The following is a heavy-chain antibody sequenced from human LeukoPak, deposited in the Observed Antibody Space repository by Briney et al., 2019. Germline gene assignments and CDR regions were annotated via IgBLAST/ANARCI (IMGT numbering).Heavy chain of an antibody. D-gene: IGHD3-9*01. CDR1: GFTFSSYA. CDR2: ISGSGGST. CDR3: AKVRTYYDILASDYYFDY. Sequence: GGSLRLSCAASGFTFSSYALSWVRQAPGKGLEWVSAISGSGGSTYYADSVKGRFTISRDNSKNTLYLQMNSLRAEDTAVYYCAKVRTYYDILASDYYFDYWGQGTLVTVSS. V-gene: IGHV3-23*01. J-gene: IGHJ4*02.